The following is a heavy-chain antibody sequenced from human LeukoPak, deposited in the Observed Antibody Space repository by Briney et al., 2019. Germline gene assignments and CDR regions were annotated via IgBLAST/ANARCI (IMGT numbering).Heavy chain of an antibody. V-gene: IGHV4-59*12. Sequence: SETLSLTCTVSGGSISSYYWSWIRQPPGKGLEWIGYIYYSGSTNYNPSLKSRVTISLDTSKSQFSLKLTSVTAADTAVYYCARKQGGQLVNTRRWFDPWGQGTLVTVSS. CDR2: IYYSGST. J-gene: IGHJ5*02. D-gene: IGHD6-13*01. CDR3: ARKQGGQLVNTRRWFDP. CDR1: GGSISSYY.